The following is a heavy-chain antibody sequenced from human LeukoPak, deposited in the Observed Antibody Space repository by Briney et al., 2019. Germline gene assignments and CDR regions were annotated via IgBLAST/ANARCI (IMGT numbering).Heavy chain of an antibody. CDR1: GFTVSSNY. D-gene: IGHD3-9*01. J-gene: IGHJ3*02. CDR2: IYSGGST. Sequence: GGSLRLSCAASGFTVSSNYMSWVRQAPGKGLEWVSVIYSGGSTYYADSVKGRFTISRDNSKNTLYLQMNSLRAGDTAVYYCARAHINYDILTGYYTRGAFDIWGQGTMVTVSS. CDR3: ARAHINYDILTGYYTRGAFDI. V-gene: IGHV3-53*01.